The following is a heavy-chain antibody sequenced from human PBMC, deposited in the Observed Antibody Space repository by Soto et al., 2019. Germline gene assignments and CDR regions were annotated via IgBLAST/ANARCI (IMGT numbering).Heavy chain of an antibody. CDR2: VIPKSGNT. J-gene: IGHJ1*01. D-gene: IGHD1-1*01. CDR3: ARGRTVSSIGPLLV. Sequence: EVKKPGASVKVSCKASGYXXFDYGVSWVRQAPGXXXEWMGWVIPKSGNTDYARKVQSRVTMTTDTSTRTAYMELRGLRSDDTAVYYCARGRTVSSIGPLLVWGQGTLVSVSS. V-gene: IGHV1-18*01. CDR1: GYXXFDYG.